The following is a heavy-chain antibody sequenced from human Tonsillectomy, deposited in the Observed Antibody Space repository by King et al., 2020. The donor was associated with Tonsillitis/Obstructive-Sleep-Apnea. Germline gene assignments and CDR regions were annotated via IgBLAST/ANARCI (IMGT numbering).Heavy chain of an antibody. Sequence: QLVQSGAEVKKPGASVKVSCKASGYTFTNYYMHWVRQAPGQGLEWMGIXXPSGGSXSYAQKFQGRVTMTRDTSTSTVYMELSSLRSEDTAVYYCARDPFVVTLSYFDYWGQGTLVTVSS. CDR2: XXPSGGSX. CDR1: GYTFTNYY. J-gene: IGHJ4*02. CDR3: ARDPFVVTLSYFDY. D-gene: IGHD3-22*01. V-gene: IGHV1-46*01.